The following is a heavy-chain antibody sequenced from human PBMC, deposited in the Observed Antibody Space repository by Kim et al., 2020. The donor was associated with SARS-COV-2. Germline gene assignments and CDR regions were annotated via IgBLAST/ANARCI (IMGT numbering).Heavy chain of an antibody. Sequence: ASVKVSCKASGYTFTSYCINWVRQAPGQGLEWMGWISAYTGNTNYAQKVQNRVTMTTDTSTSTANMELRSLRSDDTAVYYCAGGLAQGSLSSRSESYGMDGWRQGTTVTVSS. D-gene: IGHD1-26*01. J-gene: IGHJ6*02. CDR2: ISAYTGNT. CDR3: AGGLAQGSLSSRSESYGMDG. CDR1: GYTFTSYC. V-gene: IGHV1-18*01.